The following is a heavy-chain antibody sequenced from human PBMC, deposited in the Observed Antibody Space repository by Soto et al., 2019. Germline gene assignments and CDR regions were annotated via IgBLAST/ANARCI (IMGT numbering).Heavy chain of an antibody. D-gene: IGHD3-3*01. CDR2: IKQDGSEK. V-gene: IGHV3-7*01. CDR1: GFTFSSYW. Sequence: EVQLVESGGGLFQTGGSLRLSCAASGFTFSSYWMSWVRQAPGKGLEWVANIKQDGSEKYYVDSVKGRFTISRDNAKNSLYLQMNSLRDEDTAVYYCARHYDFWSGNNWFDPWGQGTLVTVSS. CDR3: ARHYDFWSGNNWFDP. J-gene: IGHJ5*02.